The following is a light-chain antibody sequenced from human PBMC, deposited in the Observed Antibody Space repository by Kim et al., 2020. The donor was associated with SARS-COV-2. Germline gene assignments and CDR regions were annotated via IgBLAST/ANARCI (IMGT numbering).Light chain of an antibody. CDR1: SSNIGSYV. V-gene: IGLV1-44*01. Sequence: PGQRVTHPCSGSSSNIGSYVVNWYQQFPGKAPKLLIYGNDQRPSEVPDRFSASKSGTSASLAISGLQSEDEADYYCASWDDSLNGLFGGGTKLTVL. J-gene: IGLJ2*01. CDR2: GND. CDR3: ASWDDSLNGL.